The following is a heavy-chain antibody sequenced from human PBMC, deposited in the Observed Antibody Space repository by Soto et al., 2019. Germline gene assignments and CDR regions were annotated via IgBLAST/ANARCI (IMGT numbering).Heavy chain of an antibody. CDR2: IIPIFGTA. Sequence: QVQLVQSGAEVKKPGSSVKVSCKASGGTFSSYAISWVRQAPGQGLEWMGGIIPIFGTANYAQKFQGRVTITADESMSTAYMELSSLRSEDTAVYYCARALWIGYCSSTSCHPFDYWGQGTLVTVSS. V-gene: IGHV1-69*01. D-gene: IGHD2-2*01. J-gene: IGHJ4*02. CDR3: ARALWIGYCSSTSCHPFDY. CDR1: GGTFSSYA.